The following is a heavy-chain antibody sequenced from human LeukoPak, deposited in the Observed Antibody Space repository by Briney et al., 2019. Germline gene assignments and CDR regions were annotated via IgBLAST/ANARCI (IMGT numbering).Heavy chain of an antibody. D-gene: IGHD3-10*01. Sequence: SETLSLTCTVSGVSMSGFFWTWIRQPPGKELEWIGSIYYSGSSTKYNPSLKSRLTISVDTSKSQFSLRLNSATAADTAVYYCARTSRHYYGSGSNLTPWPAGMDVWGQGTTVTVSS. V-gene: IGHV4-59*01. CDR2: IYYSGSST. J-gene: IGHJ6*02. CDR3: ARTSRHYYGSGSNLTPWPAGMDV. CDR1: GVSMSGFF.